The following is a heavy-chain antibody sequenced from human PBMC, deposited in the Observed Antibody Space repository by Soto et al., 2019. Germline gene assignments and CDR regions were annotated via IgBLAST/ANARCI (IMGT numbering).Heavy chain of an antibody. CDR3: ARWGTTGGLDV. Sequence: QVQLVESGGGVVQPGTSLRVSCVGSGFTFRSYVIHWVRQAPGKGLEWVALTSYDGSDKYYGDSVRGRFTISRDNSRNTVSLQMASLRLEDTALYDCARWGTTGGLDVWGQGTLVSVSS. J-gene: IGHJ1*01. CDR2: TSYDGSDK. V-gene: IGHV3-30*19. CDR1: GFTFRSYV. D-gene: IGHD3-16*01.